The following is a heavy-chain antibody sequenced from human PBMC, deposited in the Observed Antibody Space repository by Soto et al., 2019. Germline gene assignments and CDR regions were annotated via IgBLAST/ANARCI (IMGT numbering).Heavy chain of an antibody. Sequence: QVQLVESGGGVVQPGRSLRLSCAASGFTFSSYGMHWVRQAPGKGLEWVAVIWYDGSNKYYADSVKGRFTISRDNSKNTLYLAMNSLGAEDTAVYYCARCGVRVVATYYFDYWGQGTLVTVSS. J-gene: IGHJ4*02. V-gene: IGHV3-33*01. CDR2: IWYDGSNK. CDR3: ARCGVRVVATYYFDY. D-gene: IGHD3-22*01. CDR1: GFTFSSYG.